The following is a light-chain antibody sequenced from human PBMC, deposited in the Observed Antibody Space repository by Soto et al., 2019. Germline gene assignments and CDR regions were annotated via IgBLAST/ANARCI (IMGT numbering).Light chain of an antibody. V-gene: IGKV3-20*01. Sequence: ELVLTQSPGTLPLSPGERATLSCRASQSVSSSYLAWYQQKPGQAPRLLIYGASSRATGIPDRFSGCGSGTDFALSISRLEPEDFAVYYCQQYGSSLTWTFGQGTKVEI. CDR2: GAS. J-gene: IGKJ1*01. CDR3: QQYGSSLTWT. CDR1: QSVSSSY.